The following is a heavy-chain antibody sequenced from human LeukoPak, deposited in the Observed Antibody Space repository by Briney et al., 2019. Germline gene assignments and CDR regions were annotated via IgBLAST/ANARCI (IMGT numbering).Heavy chain of an antibody. D-gene: IGHD6-13*01. J-gene: IGHJ3*02. V-gene: IGHV3-33*01. CDR2: IWYDGSNK. CDR1: GFTFSSYG. CDR3: AREEVSSWYLRSSAAFDI. Sequence: GGSLRLSCAASGFTFSSYGMHWVRQAPGKGLEWVAVIWYDGSNKYYADSVKGRFTISRDNSKNTLYLQMNSLRAEDTAVYYCAREEVSSWYLRSSAAFDIWGQGTMVTVSS.